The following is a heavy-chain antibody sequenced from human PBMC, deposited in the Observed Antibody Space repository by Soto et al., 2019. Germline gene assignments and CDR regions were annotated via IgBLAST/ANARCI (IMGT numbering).Heavy chain of an antibody. D-gene: IGHD4-17*01. CDR3: AMTTELAS. J-gene: IGHJ4*02. CDR2: VHYSGKT. Sequence: QLQLQESGPGLVKPSETLSLTCTVSGGSIIISNYYWGWIRQPPGKGLEWIGSVHYSGKTFYNPSLKSRVTVSVDTSKNQFSLKLPSVSAADTAVYYCAMTTELASWGQGSLVTVSS. V-gene: IGHV4-39*01. CDR1: GGSIIISNYY.